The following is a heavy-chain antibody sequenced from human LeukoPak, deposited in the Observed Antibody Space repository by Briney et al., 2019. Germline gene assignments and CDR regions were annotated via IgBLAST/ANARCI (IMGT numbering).Heavy chain of an antibody. V-gene: IGHV1-69*05. Sequence: ASVKVSCKASGGTFSSYAISWVRQAPGQGLEWMGGIIPIFGTANYAQKFQGRVTITTDESTSTAYMEPSSLRSEDTAVYYCAREGGYSYVLYYWGQGTLVTVSS. CDR3: AREGGYSYVLYY. CDR2: IIPIFGTA. CDR1: GGTFSSYA. J-gene: IGHJ4*02. D-gene: IGHD5-18*01.